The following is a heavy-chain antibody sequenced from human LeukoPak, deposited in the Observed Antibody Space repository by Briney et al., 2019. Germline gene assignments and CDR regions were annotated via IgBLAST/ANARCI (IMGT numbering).Heavy chain of an antibody. D-gene: IGHD6-6*01. Sequence: GESLKISCKGSGYSFTTYWIGWVRQMPGKGLEWMGIIYPGDSGTRYSPSFQGQVTISVDKSISTAYLQWSSLKASDTAMYYCARRVDSSSSFNYWGQGTLVTVSS. J-gene: IGHJ4*02. CDR2: IYPGDSGT. CDR1: GYSFTTYW. V-gene: IGHV5-51*01. CDR3: ARRVDSSSSFNY.